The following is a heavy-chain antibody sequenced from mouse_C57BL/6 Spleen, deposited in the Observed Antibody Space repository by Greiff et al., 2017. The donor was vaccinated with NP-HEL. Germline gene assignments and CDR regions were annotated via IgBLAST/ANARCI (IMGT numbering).Heavy chain of an antibody. CDR2: IYPRSGNT. D-gene: IGHD1-2*01. Sequence: QVQLKESGAELARPGASVKLSCKASGYTFTSYGISWVKQRTGQGLEWIGEIYPRSGNTYYNEKFKGKATLTADKSSSTAYMELRSLTSEDSAVYFCARWGKTGFFDYWGQGTTLTVSS. CDR3: ARWGKTGFFDY. CDR1: GYTFTSYG. V-gene: IGHV1-81*01. J-gene: IGHJ2*01.